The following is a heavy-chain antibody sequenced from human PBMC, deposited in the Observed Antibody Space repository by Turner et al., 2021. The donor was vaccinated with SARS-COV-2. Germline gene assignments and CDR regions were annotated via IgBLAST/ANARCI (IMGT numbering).Heavy chain of an antibody. V-gene: IGHV3-33*01. D-gene: IGHD1-26*01. CDR2: IWYDGSNK. Sequence: QVQLVESGGGVVQPGRSLRLSCAASGFTFSNYGMHWVRQAPGKGLEWVAVIWYDGSNKYYADSVKGRFTISRDNSKNTLYLQMNSLRAEDTAVYYCAREGMVGGTTGFDYWGQGTLVTVS. CDR1: GFTFSNYG. J-gene: IGHJ4*02. CDR3: AREGMVGGTTGFDY.